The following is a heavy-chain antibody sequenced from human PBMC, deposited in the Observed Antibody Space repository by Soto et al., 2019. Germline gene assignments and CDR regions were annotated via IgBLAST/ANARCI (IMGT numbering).Heavy chain of an antibody. Sequence: GGSLRLSCAASGFTLSSYAMSWVRQAPGKGLEWVSAISGSGGSTYYADSVKGRFTISRDNSKNTLYLQMNSLRAEDTAVYYCAKLPPYYYGSGGGNYGMDVWGQGTTVTVSS. D-gene: IGHD3-10*01. J-gene: IGHJ6*02. CDR3: AKLPPYYYGSGGGNYGMDV. CDR1: GFTLSSYA. V-gene: IGHV3-23*01. CDR2: ISGSGGST.